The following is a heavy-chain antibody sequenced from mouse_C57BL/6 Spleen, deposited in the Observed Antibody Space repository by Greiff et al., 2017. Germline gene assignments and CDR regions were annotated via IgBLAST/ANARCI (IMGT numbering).Heavy chain of an antibody. CDR1: GFTFSDAW. D-gene: IGHD1-1*01. Sequence: EVKLMESGGGLVQPGGSMKLSCAASGFTFSDAWMDWVRQPPEKGLEWVAEIRNKANNHATYYAESVKGRFTISRDDSKSSVYLQMSSLRAEDTGIYYCTRRYGSGGAWFAYWGQGTLVTVSA. CDR2: IRNKANNHAT. J-gene: IGHJ3*01. V-gene: IGHV6-6*01. CDR3: TRRYGSGGAWFAY.